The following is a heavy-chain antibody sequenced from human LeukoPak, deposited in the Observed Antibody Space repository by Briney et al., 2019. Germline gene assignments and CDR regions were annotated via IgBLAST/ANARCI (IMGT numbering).Heavy chain of an antibody. V-gene: IGHV4-61*02. D-gene: IGHD6-19*01. CDR1: GGSISSGSYY. CDR3: ARMGVAGYYYMDV. J-gene: IGHJ6*03. CDR2: IYTSGST. Sequence: SETLSLTCTVSGGSISSGSYYWSWIRQPAGKGLEWIGRIYTSGSTNYNPSLKSRVTISVDTSKNQFSLKLSSVTAADTAVYCCARMGVAGYYYMDVWGKGTTVTVSS.